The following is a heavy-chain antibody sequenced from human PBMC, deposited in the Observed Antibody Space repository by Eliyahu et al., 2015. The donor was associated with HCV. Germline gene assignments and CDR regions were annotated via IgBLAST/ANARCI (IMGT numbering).Heavy chain of an antibody. D-gene: IGHD3-22*01. Sequence: EVQLVQSAAEVRRPGESLRISCETSGFNFISYWIVWVRQMPGKGLEWMGIIYPYDSETTYSPSFEGQVTISADNSINTAYLQWNSLKASDSAMYFCARRDYDNNGYSEFWGQGTLVSVSS. CDR2: IYPYDSET. V-gene: IGHV5-51*01. CDR3: ARRDYDNNGYSEF. CDR1: GFNFISYW. J-gene: IGHJ4*02.